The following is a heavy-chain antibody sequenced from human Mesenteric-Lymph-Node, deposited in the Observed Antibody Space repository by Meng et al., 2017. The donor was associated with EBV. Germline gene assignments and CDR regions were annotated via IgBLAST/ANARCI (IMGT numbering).Heavy chain of an antibody. J-gene: IGHJ4*02. D-gene: IGHD3-10*01. CDR2: TYYRSKWYN. V-gene: IGHV6-1*01. CDR3: ARDGPYGSGSYFDY. CDR1: GDSVSNTNVA. Sequence: QVQPQQSGPGLVKPSQTLSLTCAISGDSVSNTNVAWNWIRQSPSRGFEWLGRTYYRSKWYNDFAVSVKSRITINPDTSKNQLSLQLKSVTPEDTAVYYCARDGPYGSGSYFDYWGQGTLVTVSS.